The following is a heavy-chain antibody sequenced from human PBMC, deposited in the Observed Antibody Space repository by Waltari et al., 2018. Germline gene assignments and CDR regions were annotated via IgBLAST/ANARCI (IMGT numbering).Heavy chain of an antibody. V-gene: IGHV1-24*01. J-gene: IGHJ3*02. Sequence: QVQLVQSGAEVKKPGASVKVSCKVSGYTLTELSMHWVRQAPGKGLEWMGGFGPEDEETIYGQKFQGMVTMTEDTSTDTSYMELSSLRSEDTAVYYCATSPRVRPRWKGVNAFDIWGQGTMVTVSS. CDR2: FGPEDEET. CDR3: ATSPRVRPRWKGVNAFDI. D-gene: IGHD3-10*01. CDR1: GYTLTELS.